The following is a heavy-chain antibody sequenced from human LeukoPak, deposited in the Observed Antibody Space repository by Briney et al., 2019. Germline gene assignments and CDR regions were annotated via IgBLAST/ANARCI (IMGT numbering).Heavy chain of an antibody. CDR1: GGSIISYY. CDR3: ARSDVLTAYAMAL. Sequence: SETLSLTCTVSGGSIISYYWSWIRQPPGKGLEWIGYMYYSGGTNYKPSLKSRVPMSVAPSMPHFSLQLRPVTVADTAVYYCARSDVLTAYAMALWGQGTLVIVSS. J-gene: IGHJ4*02. D-gene: IGHD3-9*01. V-gene: IGHV4-59*08. CDR2: MYYSGGT.